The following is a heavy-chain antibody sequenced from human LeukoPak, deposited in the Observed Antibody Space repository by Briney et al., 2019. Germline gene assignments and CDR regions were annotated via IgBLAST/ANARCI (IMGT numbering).Heavy chain of an antibody. CDR3: AKARGNYYDISGFYDY. J-gene: IGHJ4*02. D-gene: IGHD3-22*01. V-gene: IGHV3-30*18. CDR1: GFTFSNYG. Sequence: GRPLRLSCAASGFTFSNYGMHWVRQAPGKGLEWVSVVSYEGGNKYYADSVKGRFTISRDNSKNTLYLQMNSLRPEDTAVYYCAKARGNYYDISGFYDYWGQGTLVTVSS. CDR2: VSYEGGNK.